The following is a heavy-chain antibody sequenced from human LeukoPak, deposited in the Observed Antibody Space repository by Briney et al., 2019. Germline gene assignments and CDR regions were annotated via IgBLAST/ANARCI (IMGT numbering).Heavy chain of an antibody. CDR2: INSDGSST. CDR1: GFTFSSYW. V-gene: IGHV3-74*01. CDR3: ARDSSGWYRWFDP. D-gene: IGHD6-19*01. J-gene: IGHJ5*02. Sequence: SGGSLRLSCAASGFTFSSYWMHWVRQAPGKGLVWVSRINSDGSSTSYADSVKGRFTISRDNAKNSLYLQMNSLRAEDTAVYYCARDSSGWYRWFDPWGQGTLVTVSS.